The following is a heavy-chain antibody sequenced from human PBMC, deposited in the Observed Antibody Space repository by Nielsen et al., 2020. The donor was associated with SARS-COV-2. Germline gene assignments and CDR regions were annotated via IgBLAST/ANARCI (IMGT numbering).Heavy chain of an antibody. CDR1: GFSFSSYA. V-gene: IGHV3-30*18. Sequence: GGSLRLSCVASGFSFSSYAMHWVRQAPGKGLEWVAVISYDGSNKYYADSVKGRFTISRDNSKNTLYLQMNSLRAEDTAVYYCAKVHLTTVVTLVDYWGQGTLVTVSS. J-gene: IGHJ4*02. D-gene: IGHD4-23*01. CDR3: AKVHLTTVVTLVDY. CDR2: ISYDGSNK.